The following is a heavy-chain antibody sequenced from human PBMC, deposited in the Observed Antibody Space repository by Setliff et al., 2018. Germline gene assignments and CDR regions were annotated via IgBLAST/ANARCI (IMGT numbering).Heavy chain of an antibody. Sequence: VASVKVSCKASGYRFSDSFIHWVRQAPGQGLGWMGRIIPIFGTANYAQKFQGRVTMTEDTSTSTAYMELRSLRSDDTAVYYCARGSYRTSNWFDPWGQGTLVTVSS. D-gene: IGHD4-4*01. CDR2: IIPIFGTA. CDR3: ARGSYRTSNWFDP. V-gene: IGHV1-69*06. J-gene: IGHJ5*02. CDR1: GYRFSDSF.